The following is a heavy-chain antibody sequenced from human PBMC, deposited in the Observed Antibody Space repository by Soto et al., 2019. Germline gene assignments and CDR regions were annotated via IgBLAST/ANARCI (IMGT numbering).Heavy chain of an antibody. CDR1: GFTFSRYS. D-gene: IGHD2-21*02. J-gene: IGHJ6*02. CDR3: AREETAWPLAYGLDV. CDR2: IGTRSDI. Sequence: LRLSCAGSGFTFSRYSMHWVRQAPGKGLEWVSSIGTRSDIYYADSVKGRFTISRDNAKNSLSLQMNSLRAEDTGVYYCAREETAWPLAYGLDVWGQGTTVTVSS. V-gene: IGHV3-21*01.